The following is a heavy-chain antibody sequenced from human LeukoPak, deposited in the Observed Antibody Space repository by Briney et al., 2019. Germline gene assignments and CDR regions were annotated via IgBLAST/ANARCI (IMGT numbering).Heavy chain of an antibody. V-gene: IGHV3-7*01. J-gene: IGHJ4*02. D-gene: IGHD5-18*01. CDR1: GFTFRSYW. Sequence: PGGSLRLSCAASGFTFRSYWMSWVRQAPGKGLEWVANIKQVGSDKYCVDSVKGRFTISRDNAKNSLYLQMNSLRAEDTAVYYCARGGYSRDYWGQGTLVTVSS. CDR3: ARGGYSRDY. CDR2: IKQVGSDK.